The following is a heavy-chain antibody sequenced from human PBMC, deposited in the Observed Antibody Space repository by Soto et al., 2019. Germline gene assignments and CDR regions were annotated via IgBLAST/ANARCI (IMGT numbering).Heavy chain of an antibody. CDR2: IFPSDSDT. CDR1: GYKFTSSL. D-gene: IGHD3-22*01. Sequence: GESLKISCRTSGYKFTSSLIAWVRQMPGKGLEWLGIIFPSDSDTRYSPSFQGQVTISADRSTSTAFLQWASLKASDTAVYFCSRKDKSGYFNWFDPWGQGTLVTVSS. CDR3: SRKDKSGYFNWFDP. J-gene: IGHJ5*02. V-gene: IGHV5-51*01.